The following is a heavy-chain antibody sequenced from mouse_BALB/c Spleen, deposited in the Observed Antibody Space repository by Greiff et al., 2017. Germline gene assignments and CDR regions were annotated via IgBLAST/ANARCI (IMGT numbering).Heavy chain of an antibody. V-gene: IGHV3-2*02. J-gene: IGHJ3*01. D-gene: IGHD2-4*01. CDR3: ASAYYDYRPWFAY. CDR2: ISYSGST. Sequence: EVKLVESGPGLVKPSQSLSLTCTVTGYSITSDYAWNWIRQFPGNKLEWMGYISYSGSTSYNPSLKSRISITRDTSKNQFFLQLNSVTTEDTATYYCASAYYDYRPWFAYWGQGTLVTVSA. CDR1: GYSITSDYA.